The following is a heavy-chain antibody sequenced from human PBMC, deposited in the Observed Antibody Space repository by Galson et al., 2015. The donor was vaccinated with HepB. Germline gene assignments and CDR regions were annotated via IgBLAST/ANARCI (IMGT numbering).Heavy chain of an antibody. D-gene: IGHD2-15*01. CDR1: GYTFTRFD. Sequence: SVKVSCKASGYTFTRFDIIWVRQAPGQGPEWMGWISASNGNTNYAQKFQGRVTMTRDTSKSTVYMDLSSLRSEDTAVYYCARELVATYYFDYWGQATLVTVSS. J-gene: IGHJ4*02. V-gene: IGHV1-18*01. CDR3: ARELVATYYFDY. CDR2: ISASNGNT.